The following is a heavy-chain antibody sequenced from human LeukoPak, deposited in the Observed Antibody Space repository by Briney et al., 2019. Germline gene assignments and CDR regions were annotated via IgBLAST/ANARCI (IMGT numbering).Heavy chain of an antibody. V-gene: IGHV4-38-2*02. D-gene: IGHD6-19*01. CDR3: ASMGKQWPD. Sequence: SETLSLTCTVSGYSISSGYYWGWIQQPPGKGLEWIRSIYHSGSTYYNPSLKSRVTISVDTSKNQFSLKLSSVTAADTAVYHSASMGKQWPDWRQGTLVTVSS. CDR1: GYSISSGYY. J-gene: IGHJ4*02. CDR2: IYHSGST.